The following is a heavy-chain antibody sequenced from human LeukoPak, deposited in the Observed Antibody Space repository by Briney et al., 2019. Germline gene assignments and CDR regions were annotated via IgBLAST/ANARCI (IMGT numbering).Heavy chain of an antibody. D-gene: IGHD3-22*01. CDR1: GDSISSSNCY. CDR2: IYFSGGT. J-gene: IGHJ4*02. Sequence: SETLSFTCTVSGDSISSSNCYWGWIRQPPGKGLEWIGSIYFSGGTYYNASLKSRVTISVDTSKNQFSLKLSSVTAADTAVYYCAREYYYDSSGYLGWGQGTLVTVSS. V-gene: IGHV4-39*07. CDR3: AREYYYDSSGYLG.